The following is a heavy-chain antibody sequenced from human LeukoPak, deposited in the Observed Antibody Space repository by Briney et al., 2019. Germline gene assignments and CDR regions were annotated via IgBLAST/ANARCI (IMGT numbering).Heavy chain of an antibody. Sequence: PGGSLRLSCAASGFTFSSYGMHWVRQAPGKGLEWVAVISYDGSNKYYADSVKGRFTISRDNSKNTLYLQMNSLRAEDTAVYYCARVPRDYGTLYWGQGTLVTVSS. CDR1: GFTFSSYG. J-gene: IGHJ4*02. CDR2: ISYDGSNK. CDR3: ARVPRDYGTLY. D-gene: IGHD4/OR15-4a*01. V-gene: IGHV3-30*03.